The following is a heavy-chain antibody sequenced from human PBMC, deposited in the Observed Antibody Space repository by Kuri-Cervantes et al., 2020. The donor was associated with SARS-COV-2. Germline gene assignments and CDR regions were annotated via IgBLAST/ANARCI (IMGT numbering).Heavy chain of an antibody. CDR1: GFTFNSYA. J-gene: IGHJ6*03. V-gene: IGHV3-9*01. CDR3: AKDSAMDV. Sequence: SLKISCSASGFTFNSYAMHWVRQAPGKGLEWASGISWNSGSIGYADSVKGRFTISRDNAKNSLYLQMNSLRAEDTALYYCAKDSAMDVWGKGTTVTVSS. CDR2: ISWNSGSI.